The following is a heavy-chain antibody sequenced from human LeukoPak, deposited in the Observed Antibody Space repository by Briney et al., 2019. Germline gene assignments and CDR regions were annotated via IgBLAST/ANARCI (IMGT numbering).Heavy chain of an antibody. Sequence: ASVKVSCKASGFTFSSSVMHWVRLTRGPRREWIGWIVVGTGSTSYAQNFQGRVTLTRDMSTNTVSMEVTSLTSEDTATYYCAAELKIGDIYCDPWGQGTLVTVSS. D-gene: IGHD3-3*01. CDR1: GFTFSSSV. CDR3: AAELKIGDIYCDP. CDR2: IVVGTGST. V-gene: IGHV1-58*02. J-gene: IGHJ5*02.